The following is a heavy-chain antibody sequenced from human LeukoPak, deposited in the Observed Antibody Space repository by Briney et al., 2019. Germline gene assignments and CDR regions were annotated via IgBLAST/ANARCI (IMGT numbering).Heavy chain of an antibody. Sequence: SETLSLTCTVSGGSISSSSYYWGWIRQPPGKGLEWIGSIYYSGSTYYNPSLKSRVTISVDTSKNQFSLKLSSVTAADTAVYYCARRFVCTSCYELDYWGQGTLVTVSS. CDR1: GGSISSSSYY. CDR3: ARRFVCTSCYELDY. J-gene: IGHJ4*02. CDR2: IYYSGST. D-gene: IGHD2-2*01. V-gene: IGHV4-39*07.